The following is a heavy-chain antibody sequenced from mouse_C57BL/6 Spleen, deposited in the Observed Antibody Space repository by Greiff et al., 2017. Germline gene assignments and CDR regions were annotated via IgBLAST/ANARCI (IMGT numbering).Heavy chain of an antibody. CDR3: ARAAYYYGSSCGFAY. D-gene: IGHD1-1*01. V-gene: IGHV1-80*01. Sequence: QVHVKQSGAELVKPGASVKISCKASGYAFSSYWMNWVKQRPGKGLEWIGQIYPGDGDTNYNGKFKGKATLTADKSSSTAYMQLRSLTSEDSAVYFCARAAYYYGSSCGFAYWGQGTLVTVSA. J-gene: IGHJ3*01. CDR2: IYPGDGDT. CDR1: GYAFSSYW.